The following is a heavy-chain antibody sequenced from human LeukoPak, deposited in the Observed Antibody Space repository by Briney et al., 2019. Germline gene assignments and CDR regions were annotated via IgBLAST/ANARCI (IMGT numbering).Heavy chain of an antibody. J-gene: IGHJ5*01. D-gene: IGHD6-19*01. V-gene: IGHV3-48*03. CDR2: ISGSGSTI. Sequence: PGGSLRHSCAASGFTFSSYEMNWARQAPGKGLEWVSYISGSGSTIYSADSVKGRFTISRDNAKNSLYLQMNSLRAEDTAVYYCASLLIAVASTRAFGSWGQGTLVTVSS. CDR1: GFTFSSYE. CDR3: ASLLIAVASTRAFGS.